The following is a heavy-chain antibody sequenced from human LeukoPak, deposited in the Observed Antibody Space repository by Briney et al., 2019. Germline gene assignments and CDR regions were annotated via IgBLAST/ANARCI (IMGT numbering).Heavy chain of an antibody. V-gene: IGHV1-69*13. Sequence: ASVKVSCKASGYTFTSYYMHWVRQAPGQGLEWMGGIIPIFGTANYAQKFQGRVTITADESTSTAYMELSSLRSEDTAVYYCARDSGPTYYDSSVSTGGYYMDVWGKGTTVTVSS. CDR1: GYTFTSYY. CDR2: IIPIFGTA. J-gene: IGHJ6*03. CDR3: ARDSGPTYYDSSVSTGGYYMDV. D-gene: IGHD3-22*01.